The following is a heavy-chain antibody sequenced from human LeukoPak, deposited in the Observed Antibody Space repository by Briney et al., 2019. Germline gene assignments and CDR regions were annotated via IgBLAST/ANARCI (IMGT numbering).Heavy chain of an antibody. CDR1: GESFTTFY. Sequence: PSETLSLTCAVYGESFTTFYWGWIRQTPGKGLEWIGEINHTGSTNYNPSLKSRVTISMDTSKNQFSLKLSSVTAADTAVYYCARGLKAVAGKGWFDPWGQGTLVTVSS. CDR3: ARGLKAVAGKGWFDP. CDR2: INHTGST. D-gene: IGHD6-19*01. V-gene: IGHV4-34*01. J-gene: IGHJ5*02.